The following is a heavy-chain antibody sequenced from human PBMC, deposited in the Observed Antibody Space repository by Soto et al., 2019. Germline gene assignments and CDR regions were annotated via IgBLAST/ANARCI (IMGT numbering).Heavy chain of an antibody. V-gene: IGHV5-51*01. D-gene: IGHD3-3*01. CDR1: GYIFTSYW. CDR2: IYPGDSDT. CDR3: ARHPPHYDFWSGYYTYNWFDP. J-gene: IGHJ5*02. Sequence: GESLKISCKGSGYIFTSYWIGWVLQMPWKGLEWMGIIYPGDSDTRYSPSFQGQVTISADKSISTAYLQWSSLKASDTAMYYCARHPPHYDFWSGYYTYNWFDPWGQGTLVTVSS.